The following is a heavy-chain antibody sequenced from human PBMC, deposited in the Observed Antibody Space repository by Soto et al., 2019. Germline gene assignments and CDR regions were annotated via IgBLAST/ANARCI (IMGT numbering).Heavy chain of an antibody. CDR1: GGSISSGGYY. D-gene: IGHD3-16*02. Sequence: SETLSLTCTVSGGSISSGGYYWSWIRQHPGKGLEWIGYIYYSGSTYYNPSLKSRVTISVDTSKNQFSLKLSSVTAADTAVYYCAANGSHPSTYYYYMDVWGKGTTVTVSS. CDR3: AANGSHPSTYYYYMDV. V-gene: IGHV4-31*03. J-gene: IGHJ6*03. CDR2: IYYSGST.